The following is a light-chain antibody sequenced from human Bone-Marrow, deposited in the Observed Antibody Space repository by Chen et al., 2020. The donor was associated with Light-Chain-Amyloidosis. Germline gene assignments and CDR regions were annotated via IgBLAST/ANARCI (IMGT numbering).Light chain of an antibody. V-gene: IGKV3-20*01. CDR3: QQYGTSPRT. J-gene: IGKJ4*01. CDR1: QTISSNY. Sequence: EIVLTQSPGTLSLSPGEGANLSCRASQTISSNYLTWYQQKFGQAPRLLIYGSSSRATGSPDRFTGSGSGTDFTLTINRLEPEDFAMYDCQQYGTSPRTFGGGTKVEIK. CDR2: GSS.